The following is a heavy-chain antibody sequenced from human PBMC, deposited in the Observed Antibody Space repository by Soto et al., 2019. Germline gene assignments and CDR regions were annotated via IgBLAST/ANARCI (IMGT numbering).Heavy chain of an antibody. CDR2: ISTSSSYI. CDR1: EFTFSSYS. Sequence: GGSLRLSCAASEFTFSSYSMNWVRQAPGKGLEWVPSISTSSSYIYYADSVKGRFTISRDNAKNSLYLQMNSLRAEDTAVYYCARGVKYDFDIWGQGTMVTVSS. CDR3: ARGVKYDFDI. J-gene: IGHJ3*02. V-gene: IGHV3-21*01.